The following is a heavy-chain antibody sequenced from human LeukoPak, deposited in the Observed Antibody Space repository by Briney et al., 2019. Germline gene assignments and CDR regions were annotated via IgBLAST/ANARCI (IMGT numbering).Heavy chain of an antibody. CDR3: ARFRDFFDY. J-gene: IGHJ4*02. V-gene: IGHV3-66*01. Sequence: TGGSLRLSCAASGFTFSSYAMTWVRQAPGKGLEWVSVIYSGGSTYYADSVKGRFTISRDNSKNTLYLQMNSLRAEDTAVYYCARFRDFFDYWGQGTLVTVSS. D-gene: IGHD3-3*01. CDR2: IYSGGST. CDR1: GFTFSSYA.